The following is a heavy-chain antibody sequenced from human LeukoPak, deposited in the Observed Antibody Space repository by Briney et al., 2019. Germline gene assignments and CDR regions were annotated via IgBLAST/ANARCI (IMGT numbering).Heavy chain of an antibody. CDR2: MNPNSGNT. Sequence: ASVKVSCKASGYTFTSYDINWVRQATGQGLEWMGWMNPNSGNTGYAQKFQGRVTMTRNTSISTAYMELSSLRSEDTAVYYCARVRGGYGSGRPSWFDPWGQGTLVTVSS. CDR3: ARVRGGYGSGRPSWFDP. CDR1: GYTFTSYD. J-gene: IGHJ5*02. D-gene: IGHD3-10*01. V-gene: IGHV1-8*01.